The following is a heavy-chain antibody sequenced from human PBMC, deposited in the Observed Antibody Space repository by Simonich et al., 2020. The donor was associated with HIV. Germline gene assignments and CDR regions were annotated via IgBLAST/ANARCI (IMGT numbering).Heavy chain of an antibody. CDR1: GGSISSSSYY. V-gene: IGHV4-39*07. CDR2: INHRGST. CDR3: ARLYDS. Sequence: QLQLQESGPGLVKPSETLSLTCSVSGGSISSSSYYWGWIRQPPGKGLEWIGEINHRGSTNYNPSLKSRLTISVDTSKNQFSLKLNSVTAADTAVYYCARLYDSWVQGTLVTVSS. J-gene: IGHJ4*02.